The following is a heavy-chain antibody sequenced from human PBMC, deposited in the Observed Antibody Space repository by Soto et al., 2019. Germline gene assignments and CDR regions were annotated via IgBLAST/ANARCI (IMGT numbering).Heavy chain of an antibody. CDR2: TYYRSNWNS. CDR1: GDSVSSNSAS. D-gene: IGHD6-13*01. J-gene: IGHJ5*02. CDR3: ARGPVPGTPLSLDP. V-gene: IGHV6-1*01. Sequence: KQSQTLSLTCAISGDSVSSNSASWSWIRQSPSRGLEWLGWTYYRSNWNSAYAVSVKSRISIKADTPKNQLSLQLNSVTPEDTAVYYCARGPVPGTPLSLDPWGQGTLVTVSS.